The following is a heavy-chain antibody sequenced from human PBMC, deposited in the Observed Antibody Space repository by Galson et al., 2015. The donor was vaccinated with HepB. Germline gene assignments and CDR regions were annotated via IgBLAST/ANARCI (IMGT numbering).Heavy chain of an antibody. CDR1: GYTFTSYG. CDR2: ISAYNGNT. V-gene: IGHV1-18*01. Sequence: SVKVSCKASGYTFTSYGISWVRQAPGQGLEWMGWISAYNGNTNYAQKLQGRVTMTTDTSTSTAYMELRSLRSDDTAVYYCARAGGYSYGGWFYYYYYYMDVWGKGTTVTVSS. CDR3: ARAGGYSYGGWFYYYYYYMDV. J-gene: IGHJ6*03. D-gene: IGHD5-18*01.